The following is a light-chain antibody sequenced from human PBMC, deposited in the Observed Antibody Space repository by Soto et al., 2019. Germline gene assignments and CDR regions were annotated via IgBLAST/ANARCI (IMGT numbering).Light chain of an antibody. V-gene: IGKV3-20*01. J-gene: IGKJ1*01. CDR3: QQYGSSRWP. Sequence: EIVLTQSPDTLSLFPGERATLSCRASQSVSSTYLAWYQQKPGQAPRPLISAASSRATGTPDRFSGSGSGTDFTLTISRLEPEDFALYYCQQYGSSRWPFGQGTKVEIK. CDR2: AAS. CDR1: QSVSSTY.